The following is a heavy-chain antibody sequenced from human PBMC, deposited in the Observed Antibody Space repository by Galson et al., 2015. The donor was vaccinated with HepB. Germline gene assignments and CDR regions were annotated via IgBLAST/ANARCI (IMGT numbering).Heavy chain of an antibody. V-gene: IGHV3-23*01. Sequence: SLRLSCAASGFTFYNYDMSWVRQAPGKGLEWVSLITGNVGSTYYADSVKGRFTISRDSSKNTLYLQMDSLRAGDTAVYYCAKRHDDDGIDYWGQGTLVTVSS. J-gene: IGHJ4*02. CDR3: AKRHDDDGIDY. CDR1: GFTFYNYD. CDR2: ITGNVGST. D-gene: IGHD5-24*01.